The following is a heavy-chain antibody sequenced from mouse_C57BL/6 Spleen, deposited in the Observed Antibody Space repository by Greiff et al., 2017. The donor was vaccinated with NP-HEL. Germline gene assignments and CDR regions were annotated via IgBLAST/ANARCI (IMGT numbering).Heavy chain of an antibody. Sequence: EVQGVESGGGLVKPGGSLKLSCAASGFTFSSYAMSWVRQTPEKRLEWVATISDGGSYTYYPDNVKGRFTISRDNAKNNLYLQMSHLKSEDTAMYYCARDRSSYTWFAYWGQGTLVTVSA. V-gene: IGHV5-4*01. D-gene: IGHD1-1*01. CDR2: ISDGGSYT. CDR3: ARDRSSYTWFAY. J-gene: IGHJ3*01. CDR1: GFTFSSYA.